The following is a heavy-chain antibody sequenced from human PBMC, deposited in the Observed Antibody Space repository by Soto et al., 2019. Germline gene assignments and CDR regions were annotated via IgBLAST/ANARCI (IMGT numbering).Heavy chain of an antibody. Sequence: EVQLVESGGGLVQPGRSLRLSCAASGFSFADYAMHWVRQAPGRGLEWVSGITWSSGYIGYADSVKGRFTISKDNAKNSLDRKMNSLRPEDTAVYYCAKGTYDSSGYYTAPDYWGQGTLVTVSS. CDR1: GFSFADYA. J-gene: IGHJ4*02. CDR3: AKGTYDSSGYYTAPDY. CDR2: ITWSSGYI. D-gene: IGHD3-22*01. V-gene: IGHV3-9*01.